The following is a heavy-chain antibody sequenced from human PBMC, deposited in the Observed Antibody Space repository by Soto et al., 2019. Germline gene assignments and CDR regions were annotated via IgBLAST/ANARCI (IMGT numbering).Heavy chain of an antibody. V-gene: IGHV4-30-4*01. CDR1: GGSISSGDYY. J-gene: IGHJ6*02. Sequence: SETLSLTCTVSGGSISSGDYYWSWIRQPPGKGLEWIGYIYYSGSTYYNPSLKSRVTISVDTSKNQFSLKLSSVTAADTAVYYCARKGYIYGWRTHHYHKCMDVRGQAITVT. D-gene: IGHD5-18*01. CDR2: IYYSGST. CDR3: ARKGYIYGWRTHHYHKCMDV.